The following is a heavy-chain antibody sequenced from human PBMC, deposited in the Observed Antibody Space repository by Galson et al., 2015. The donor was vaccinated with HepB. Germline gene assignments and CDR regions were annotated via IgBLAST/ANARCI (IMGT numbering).Heavy chain of an antibody. Sequence: SVKVSCKASGYTFTSYYMHWVRQAPGQGLEWMGIINPSGGSTSYAQKFQGRVTMTRDTSTSTVYMELSSLRSEDTAVYYCARAGDIVVVPAADYYYYMDVWGKGTTVTVSS. J-gene: IGHJ6*03. D-gene: IGHD2-2*01. CDR3: ARAGDIVVVPAADYYYYMDV. V-gene: IGHV1-46*01. CDR2: INPSGGST. CDR1: GYTFTSYY.